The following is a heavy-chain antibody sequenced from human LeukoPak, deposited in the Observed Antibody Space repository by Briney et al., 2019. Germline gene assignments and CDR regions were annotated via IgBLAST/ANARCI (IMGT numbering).Heavy chain of an antibody. D-gene: IGHD2-2*01. J-gene: IGHJ4*02. Sequence: SVKVSCKASGGTFSSYAISWVRQAPGQGLEWMGRIIPILGIANYAQKFQGRVTITADKSTSTAYMELSSLRSEDTAVYYCAKLDVEVGPAAKFLLDYWGQGTLVTVSS. CDR3: AKLDVEVGPAAKFLLDY. V-gene: IGHV1-69*04. CDR2: IIPILGIA. CDR1: GGTFSSYA.